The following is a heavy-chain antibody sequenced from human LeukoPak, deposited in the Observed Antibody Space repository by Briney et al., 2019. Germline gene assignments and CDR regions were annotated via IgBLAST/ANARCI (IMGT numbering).Heavy chain of an antibody. CDR3: ARTVVPAAILRSGWFDP. CDR2: ISYDGSNK. D-gene: IGHD2-2*01. J-gene: IGHJ5*02. V-gene: IGHV3-30*04. CDR1: GFTFSSYA. Sequence: GRSLRLSCAASGFTFSSYAIHWGRQAPGKGLEGVAVISYDGSNKYYADSVKGRFTISRDNSKNTLYLQMNSLRAEDTAVYYCARTVVPAAILRSGWFDPWGQGTLVTVSS.